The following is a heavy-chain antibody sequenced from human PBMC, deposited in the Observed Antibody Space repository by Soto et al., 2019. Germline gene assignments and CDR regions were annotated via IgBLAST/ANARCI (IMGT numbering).Heavy chain of an antibody. CDR2: IIPIFGTA. CDR1: GGTFSSYA. D-gene: IGHD3-3*01. Sequence: QVQLVQSGAEVKKPGSSVKVSCKASGGTFSSYAISWVRQAPGQGLEWMGGIIPIFGTANYAQKFQGRVTITADESTSTAYIELSSLRSEDTAVYYCASGSTIVGVDHPPYYYYGMDVWGQGTTVTVSS. CDR3: ASGSTIVGVDHPPYYYYGMDV. J-gene: IGHJ6*02. V-gene: IGHV1-69*12.